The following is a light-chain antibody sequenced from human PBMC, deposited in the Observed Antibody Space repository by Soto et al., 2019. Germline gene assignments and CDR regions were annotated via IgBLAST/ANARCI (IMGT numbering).Light chain of an antibody. J-gene: IGLJ1*01. CDR1: ISNIGAGYD. CDR3: QSYDSSVTLRV. Sequence: QSVLTQPPSVSGAPGQRVTISCTGSISNIGAGYDVHWYQQLPGTAPKLLIYGNSNRPSGVPDRFSGSKSGTSASLAITGLHADDEADYYCQSYDSSVTLRVFGTGTKVTVL. V-gene: IGLV1-40*01. CDR2: GNS.